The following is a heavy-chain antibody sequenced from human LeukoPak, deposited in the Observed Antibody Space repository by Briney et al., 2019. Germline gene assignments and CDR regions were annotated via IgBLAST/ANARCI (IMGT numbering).Heavy chain of an antibody. Sequence: SETLSLTCSVSDGSINSYYWNWTRRPPGKGLEWIGYIYYNGNTNYSPSLKSRVTMSVDTTKNLFSLKVSSVTAADTAVYYCARGRSNYYGMDVWGQGTTVTVSS. CDR2: IYYNGNT. CDR3: ARGRSNYYGMDV. V-gene: IGHV4-59*01. D-gene: IGHD3-10*01. J-gene: IGHJ6*02. CDR1: DGSINSYY.